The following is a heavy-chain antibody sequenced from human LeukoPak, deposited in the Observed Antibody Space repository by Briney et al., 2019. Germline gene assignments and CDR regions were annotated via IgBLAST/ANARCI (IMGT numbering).Heavy chain of an antibody. CDR3: ARAKFDVSGYYYRGFDI. Sequence: PGGSLRLSCEASGFTFSDPYMSWIRQAPGRGLEWISYITDNGHKIYYTDSVKGRFTMSRDNAKKSLYLQMNSLRAEDTAVYYCARAKFDVSGYYYRGFDIWGQGTMVTVSS. D-gene: IGHD3-22*01. CDR2: ITDNGHKI. CDR1: GFTFSDPY. J-gene: IGHJ3*02. V-gene: IGHV3-11*04.